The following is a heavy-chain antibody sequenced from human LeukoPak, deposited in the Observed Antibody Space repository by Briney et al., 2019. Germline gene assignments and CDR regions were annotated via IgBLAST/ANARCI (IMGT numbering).Heavy chain of an antibody. CDR3: ARGRFGNPLQLQPRRPFDM. J-gene: IGHJ3*02. V-gene: IGHV4-34*01. CDR1: GGIFNGYY. CDR2: INRSGTT. D-gene: IGHD1-1*01. Sequence: SETLSLTCAVYGGIFNGYYWSWIRQPPGKGLEWIGEINRSGTTNYNPTLKSRVTISVDTSKSQVSLKLTSVTAADTAVFSCARGRFGNPLQLQPRRPFDMWGQGTVVTISS.